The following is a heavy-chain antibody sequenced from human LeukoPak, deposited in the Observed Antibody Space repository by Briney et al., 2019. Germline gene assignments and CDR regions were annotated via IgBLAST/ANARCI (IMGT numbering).Heavy chain of an antibody. CDR3: ARLKDDVTKLDY. CDR1: GFTFGRYW. Sequence: GGSLRLSCAVCGFTFGRYWMRWVRQAPGKGREWVPSIHQCGSRLPYLHSVTGRFILSRDHAQNSLFLQMTRLRVDDTAVYYCARLKDDVTKLDYWGQGTLVSVSS. V-gene: IGHV3-7*01. CDR2: IHQCGSRL. J-gene: IGHJ4*02. D-gene: IGHD2-8*01.